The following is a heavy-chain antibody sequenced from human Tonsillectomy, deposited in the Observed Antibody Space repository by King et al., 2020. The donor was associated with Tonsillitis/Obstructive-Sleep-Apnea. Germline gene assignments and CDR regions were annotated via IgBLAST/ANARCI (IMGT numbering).Heavy chain of an antibody. J-gene: IGHJ4*02. CDR1: GYTFTSYD. Sequence: QLVQSGAEVKKPGASVKVSCKASGYTFTSYDINWVRQATGQGLEWMGWMNPNSGNTGYAQKFQGRVTMTRNTSISTAYMELSSLRSEDTAVYYCARIALYCSSTICYTLFDYWGQGTLVTVSS. V-gene: IGHV1-8*01. D-gene: IGHD2-2*02. CDR3: ARIALYCSSTICYTLFDY. CDR2: MNPNSGNT.